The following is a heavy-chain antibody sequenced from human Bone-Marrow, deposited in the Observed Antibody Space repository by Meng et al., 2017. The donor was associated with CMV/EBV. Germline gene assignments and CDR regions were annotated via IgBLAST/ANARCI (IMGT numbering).Heavy chain of an antibody. V-gene: IGHV3-23*01. D-gene: IGHD1-1*01. CDR1: GFTFSSYA. Sequence: GESLKISCAASGFTFSSYAMSWVRQAPGRGLEWVSVIDRGGTPYYADSVRGRFTISRDNSGNALYFELNSLRVEDTAVYYCARAVDDVRAFDVWGQGALVTVSS. CDR2: IDRGGTP. CDR3: ARAVDDVRAFDV. J-gene: IGHJ3*01.